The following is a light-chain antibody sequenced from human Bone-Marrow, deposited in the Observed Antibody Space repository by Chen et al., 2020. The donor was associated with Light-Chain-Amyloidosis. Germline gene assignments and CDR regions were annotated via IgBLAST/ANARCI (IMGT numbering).Light chain of an antibody. CDR1: NIGSTS. CDR3: QVWERSRDRPV. J-gene: IGLJ3*02. Sequence: SYVLTQPSSVSVAPGQTATIACGGNNIGSTSVHWYQQTPGQAPLLVVYDDSDRPSGIPERVSGSYSGNTATLYISRVEAGDEADYYFQVWERSRDRPVFGGGTKLTVL. V-gene: IGLV3-21*02. CDR2: DDS.